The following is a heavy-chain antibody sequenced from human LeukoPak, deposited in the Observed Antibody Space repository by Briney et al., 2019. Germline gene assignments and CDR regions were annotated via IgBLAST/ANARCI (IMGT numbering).Heavy chain of an antibody. D-gene: IGHD3-22*01. CDR1: GGSISTYY. Sequence: SETLSLTCTVSGGSISTYYWSWIRQPPGKGLEWIGYIYYDGSTNYNPSLKSRVTISVDTSKNQFSLKLSSVTAADTAVYYCARGTMMVGPWGQGTLVTVSS. CDR3: ARGTMMVGP. CDR2: IYYDGST. V-gene: IGHV4-59*01. J-gene: IGHJ5*02.